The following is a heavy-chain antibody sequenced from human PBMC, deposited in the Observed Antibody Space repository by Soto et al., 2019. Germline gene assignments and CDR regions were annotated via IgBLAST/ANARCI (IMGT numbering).Heavy chain of an antibody. CDR1: GYSFTSYW. V-gene: IGHV5-51*01. J-gene: IGHJ6*02. D-gene: IGHD3-3*01. Sequence: GESLKISCKGSGYSFTSYWIGWVRQMPGKGLEWMGIIYPGDSDTRYSPSFQGQVTISADKSISTAYLQWSSLKASDTAIYYCARAITYYDFWSGTLDVWGQGTTVTVSS. CDR3: ARAITYYDFWSGTLDV. CDR2: IYPGDSDT.